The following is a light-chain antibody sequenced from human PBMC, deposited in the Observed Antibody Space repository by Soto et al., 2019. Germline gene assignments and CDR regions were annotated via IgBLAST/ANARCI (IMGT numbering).Light chain of an antibody. CDR2: GAS. Sequence: DIQMTQSPSTLSASVGERVIITCRASHSISKWLAWYQQKPGKAPKLLIYGASSLESGVPSRFSGSGSGTEFTLTISSLQPDDFATYYCQQYNSYDMWTFGQGAKVDIK. J-gene: IGKJ1*01. CDR3: QQYNSYDMWT. CDR1: HSISKW. V-gene: IGKV1-5*01.